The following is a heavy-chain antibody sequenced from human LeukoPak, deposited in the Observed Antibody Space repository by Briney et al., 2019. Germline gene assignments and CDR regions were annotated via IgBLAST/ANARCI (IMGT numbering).Heavy chain of an antibody. D-gene: IGHD3-9*01. CDR3: AKDRLSVSRYFDWLLAYFDY. J-gene: IGHJ4*02. Sequence: PGGSLRLSCAASGFTFSSYAMSWVRQAPGKGLEWVSAISGSGGSTYYADSVKGRFTISRDNSKNTLYLKMNSLRAEDTAVYYCAKDRLSVSRYFDWLLAYFDYWGQGTLVTVSS. V-gene: IGHV3-23*01. CDR1: GFTFSSYA. CDR2: ISGSGGST.